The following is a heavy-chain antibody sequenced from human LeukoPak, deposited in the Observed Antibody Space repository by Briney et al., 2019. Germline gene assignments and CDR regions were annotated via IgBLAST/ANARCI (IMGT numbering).Heavy chain of an antibody. CDR3: AKRGVVIRVILVGFHKEAYYFDS. Sequence: PGGSLRLSCAVSGITLSNYGMSWVRQAPGEGLEWVAGISAGGGRTNYADSVKGRFTISRDNPKNTLYLQMNSLRAEDTAVYFCAKRGVVIRVILVGFHKEAYYFDSWGQGALVTVSS. J-gene: IGHJ4*02. CDR2: ISAGGGRT. D-gene: IGHD3-22*01. V-gene: IGHV3-23*01. CDR1: GITLSNYG.